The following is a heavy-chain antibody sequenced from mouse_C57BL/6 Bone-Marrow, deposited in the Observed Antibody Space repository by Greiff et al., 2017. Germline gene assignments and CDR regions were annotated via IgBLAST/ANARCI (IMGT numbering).Heavy chain of an antibody. Sequence: VKLQQPGAELVKPGASVKLSCKASGYTFTSYWMHWVKQRPGQGLEWIGMIHPNSGSTNYNEKFKSKATLTVDKSSSTAYMQLSSLTSEDSAVYYCARHLAHWDFDVWGTGTTVTVSS. CDR3: ARHLAHWDFDV. D-gene: IGHD6-1*01. CDR1: GYTFTSYW. J-gene: IGHJ1*03. V-gene: IGHV1-64*01. CDR2: IHPNSGST.